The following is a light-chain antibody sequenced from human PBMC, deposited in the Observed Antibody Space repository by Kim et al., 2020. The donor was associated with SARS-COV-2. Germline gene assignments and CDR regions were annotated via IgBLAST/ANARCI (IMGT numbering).Light chain of an antibody. CDR3: QYYGDSPLWA. Sequence: PGERATLACRARQSVTSSHLAWDQQKPGQAPRLLIYGTSSRATGIPDRFSGSGSGTDFGLTISRLEPEDFAVYYCQYYGDSPLWAFGQGTKVDIK. J-gene: IGKJ1*01. V-gene: IGKV3-20*01. CDR2: GTS. CDR1: QSVTSSH.